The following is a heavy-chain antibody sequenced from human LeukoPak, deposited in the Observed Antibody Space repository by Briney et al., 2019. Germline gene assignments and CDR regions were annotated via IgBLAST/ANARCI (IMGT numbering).Heavy chain of an antibody. CDR2: IYPGDSDT. CDR1: GYSFTSYW. D-gene: IGHD6-13*01. Sequence: GESLKISCKGSGYSFTSYWIGWVRQVPGKGLEWMGIIYPGDSDTRYSPSFQGQVTISADKSISTAYLQWSSLKASDTAMYYCARHGRRQLAYLGYWGQGTLVTVSS. J-gene: IGHJ4*02. V-gene: IGHV5-51*01. CDR3: ARHGRRQLAYLGY.